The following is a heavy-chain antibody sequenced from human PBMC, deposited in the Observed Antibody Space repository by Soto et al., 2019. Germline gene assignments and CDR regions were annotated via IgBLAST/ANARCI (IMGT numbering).Heavy chain of an antibody. CDR3: SRDGTMVRGFDI. CDR1: AYTFTGYY. J-gene: IGHJ3*02. V-gene: IGHV1-2*04. Sequence: AAVKVSCKASAYTFTGYYMHWVRQAPGQGIEWMGWINPNSGGTNYAQKFQGWVTMTRDTSISTAYMELSRLRSDDTAVYYCSRDGTMVRGFDIRGQGTTVTASS. CDR2: INPNSGGT. D-gene: IGHD3-10*01.